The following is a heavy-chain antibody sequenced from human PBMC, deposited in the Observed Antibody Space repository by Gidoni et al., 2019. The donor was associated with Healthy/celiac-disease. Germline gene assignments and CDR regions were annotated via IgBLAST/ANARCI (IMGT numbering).Heavy chain of an antibody. V-gene: IGHV5-51*01. CDR2: IYPGDSDT. Sequence: EVQLVQSGAEVKKPGASLKISCKGSGSSFTSYWIGWVRQMPGTGLEWMGSIYPGDSDTRYSPSFQGQVTISADKSISTAYLQWSSLKASDTAMYYCARLFYADVAATHALDYWGQGTLVTVSS. CDR1: GSSFTSYW. D-gene: IGHD2-15*01. CDR3: ARLFYADVAATHALDY. J-gene: IGHJ4*02.